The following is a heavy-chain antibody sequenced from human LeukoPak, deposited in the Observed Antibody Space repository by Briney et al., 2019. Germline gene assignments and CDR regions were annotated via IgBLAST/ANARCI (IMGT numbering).Heavy chain of an antibody. CDR1: GYTFTDYY. CDR3: ARGMRQQLADAFDI. Sequence: ASVKVSCKASGYTFTDYYMHWVRQAPGQGLEWMGWINPNSGGTNYVQKFQGWVTMTRDTSISTAYMELRRLRSDDTAVYYCARGMRQQLADAFDIWGQGTMVIVSS. J-gene: IGHJ3*02. V-gene: IGHV1-2*04. CDR2: INPNSGGT. D-gene: IGHD6-13*01.